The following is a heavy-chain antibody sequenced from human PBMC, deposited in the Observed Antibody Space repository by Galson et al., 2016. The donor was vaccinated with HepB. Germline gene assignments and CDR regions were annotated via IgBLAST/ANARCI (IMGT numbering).Heavy chain of an antibody. Sequence: SVKVSCKGSGGTFSNIAINWVRQAPGQGLEWMGGIIPDIGAGNYAQKVQGRVTITADTATNTAYLELRSLTSEDTAVYYCAKGRDTFGRADGYLRHALGPPSYRKSLHQGPIGLPPGTLLQEHLWG. CDR3: AKGRDTFGRADGYLRHALGPPSYRKSLHQGPIGLPPGTLLQEHL. CDR2: IIPDIGAG. D-gene: IGHD3-16*01. CDR1: GGTFSNIA. J-gene: IGHJ6*01. V-gene: IGHV1-69*06.